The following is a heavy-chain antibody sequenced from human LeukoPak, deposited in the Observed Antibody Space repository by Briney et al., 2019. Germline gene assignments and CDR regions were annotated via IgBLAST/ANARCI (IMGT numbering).Heavy chain of an antibody. CDR2: LIPLFGTA. CDR3: ARGGGPYASTGFFAGPFDY. V-gene: IGHV1-69*05. CDR1: GYTFTYYV. J-gene: IGHJ4*02. D-gene: IGHD6-19*01. Sequence: SVKVSCKTSGYTFTYYVISWVRQAPGQGLEWMGGLIPLFGTAHYAQNLQGRVTITTDESTSTAYMVLSSLRSDDTAVYYCARGGGPYASTGFFAGPFDYWGQGTLVSVSS.